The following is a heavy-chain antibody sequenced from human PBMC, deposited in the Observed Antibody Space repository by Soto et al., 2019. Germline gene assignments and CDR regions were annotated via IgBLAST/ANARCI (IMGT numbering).Heavy chain of an antibody. Sequence: QVQLVQSGAEVVKPGSSAKVSCKASGGTFSSYAISWVRQAPGQGLEWMGGIIPIFGTANYAQKFQGRVTTTADESTSTAYMELSSLRSEDTAVYYCTRESTVNKALDIWGQGTMVTVSS. D-gene: IGHD4-17*01. V-gene: IGHV1-69*01. CDR1: GGTFSSYA. CDR2: IIPIFGTA. J-gene: IGHJ3*02. CDR3: TRESTVNKALDI.